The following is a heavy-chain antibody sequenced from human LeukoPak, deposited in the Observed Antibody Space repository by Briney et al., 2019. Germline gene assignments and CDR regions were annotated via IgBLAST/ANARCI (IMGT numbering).Heavy chain of an antibody. J-gene: IGHJ4*02. CDR2: IRYDGSNK. Sequence: PGGSLRLSCAASGFTFSSYGMHWVRQAPGKGLEWVAFIRYDGSNKYYADSVKGRFTISRDNSKNTLYLQMNSLRAEDTAGYYCARGGYYDSSGYDYWGQGTLVTVSS. CDR3: ARGGYYDSSGYDY. V-gene: IGHV3-30*02. CDR1: GFTFSSYG. D-gene: IGHD3-22*01.